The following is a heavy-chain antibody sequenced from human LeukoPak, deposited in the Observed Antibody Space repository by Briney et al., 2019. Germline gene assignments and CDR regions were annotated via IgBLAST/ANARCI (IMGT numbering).Heavy chain of an antibody. CDR3: ARAVNYYYGSGSYGY. CDR2: INPNSGGT. D-gene: IGHD3-10*01. J-gene: IGHJ4*02. CDR1: GYTFTGYY. Sequence: ASVKVSCKASGYTFTGYYMHWVRQAPGQGLEWMGWINPNSGGTNYAQKFQGRVTMTRDTSISTAYMELSRLRSDDTAVYYCARAVNYYYGSGSYGYWGQGTLVTISS. V-gene: IGHV1-2*02.